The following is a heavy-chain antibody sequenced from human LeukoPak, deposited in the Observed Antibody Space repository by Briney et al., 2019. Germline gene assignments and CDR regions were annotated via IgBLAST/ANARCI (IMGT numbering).Heavy chain of an antibody. CDR1: GRTFSSYA. Sequence: ASVKVSCKASGRTFSSYAISWVRQAPGQGLEWMGRIIPILGIANYAQKFQGRVTITADKSTSTAYMELSSLRSEDTAVYYCARGPPSRWFGTLEVVPKNYYYGMDVWGQGTTVTVSS. D-gene: IGHD3-10*01. CDR2: IIPILGIA. J-gene: IGHJ6*02. V-gene: IGHV1-69*04. CDR3: ARGPPSRWFGTLEVVPKNYYYGMDV.